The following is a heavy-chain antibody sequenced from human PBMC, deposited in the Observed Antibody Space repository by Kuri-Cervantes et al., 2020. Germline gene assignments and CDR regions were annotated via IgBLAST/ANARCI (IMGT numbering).Heavy chain of an antibody. CDR2: SNSDGSRT. D-gene: IGHD3-22*01. V-gene: IGHV3-74*01. CDR1: GFTLSSYW. CDR3: AKASSGSNPRVCYFDY. Sequence: GESLKISCAASGFTLSSYWMHWVRQAPGKGLVWVSRSNSDGSRTSFADSVKGRFTVSRDSAKNTLYLQMNSLRAEDTALYYCAKASSGSNPRVCYFDYWGQGTLVTVSS. J-gene: IGHJ4*02.